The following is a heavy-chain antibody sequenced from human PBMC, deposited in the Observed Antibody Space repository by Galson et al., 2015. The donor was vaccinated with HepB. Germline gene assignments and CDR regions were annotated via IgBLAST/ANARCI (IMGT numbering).Heavy chain of an antibody. Sequence: SLRLSCAASGFTFTTYSFSWVRQAPGKGLEWVSSISSSGRYIYYADSLQGRFTISRDNAKNSLYLQMNSLGAEDTAMYYCVRADFGVAIPYTTFDFWGQGALVTVSS. V-gene: IGHV3-21*01. CDR2: ISSSGRYI. J-gene: IGHJ4*02. CDR3: VRADFGVAIPYTTFDF. D-gene: IGHD3-3*01. CDR1: GFTFTTYS.